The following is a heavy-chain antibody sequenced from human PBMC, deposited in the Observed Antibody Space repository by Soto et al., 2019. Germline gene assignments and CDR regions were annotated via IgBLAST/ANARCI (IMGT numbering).Heavy chain of an antibody. J-gene: IGHJ4*02. CDR3: ARAPIPVSVTLHEKYFDY. Sequence: SVKVSCTSSGGTVSNSGIRLVRQAPRQGLEWMGGIIPIFDTTNYAQKFQGRITIISDESTNTVYMELSNLRSADTGVYYCARAPIPVSVTLHEKYFDYWGQGTLVTV. V-gene: IGHV1-69*13. CDR2: IIPIFDTT. CDR1: GGTVSNSG. D-gene: IGHD2-2*01.